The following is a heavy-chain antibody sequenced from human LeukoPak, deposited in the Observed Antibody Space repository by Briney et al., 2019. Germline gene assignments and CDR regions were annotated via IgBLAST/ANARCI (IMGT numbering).Heavy chain of an antibody. CDR1: GYTFTGYY. D-gene: IGHD2-15*01. V-gene: IGHV1-2*02. J-gene: IGHJ4*02. CDR3: ARVGVVVVAALTYDY. Sequence: GASVKVSCKASGYTFTGYYMHWVRQAPGQGLEWMGWINPNSGGTNYAQTFQGRGTMTRDTSISTAYMELSRLRSDDTAVYYCARVGVVVVAALTYDYWGQGTLVTVSS. CDR2: INPNSGGT.